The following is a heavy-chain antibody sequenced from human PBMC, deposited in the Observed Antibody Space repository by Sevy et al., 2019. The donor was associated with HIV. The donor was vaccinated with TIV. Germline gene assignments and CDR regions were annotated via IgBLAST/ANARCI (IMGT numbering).Heavy chain of an antibody. CDR1: GGTFSSYA. CDR3: SITMVRGVTYNWFDP. J-gene: IGHJ5*02. V-gene: IGHV1-69*13. Sequence: ASVKVSCKASGGTFSSYATSLVRQAPGQGLEWMGGIIPIFGTANYAQKFQGRVTITADESTSTAYMELSSLRSEDTAVYYCSITMVRGVTYNWFDPWGQGTLVTVSS. CDR2: IIPIFGTA. D-gene: IGHD3-10*01.